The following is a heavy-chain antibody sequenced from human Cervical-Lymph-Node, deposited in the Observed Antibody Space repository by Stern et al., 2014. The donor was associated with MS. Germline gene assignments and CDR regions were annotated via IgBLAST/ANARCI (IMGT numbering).Heavy chain of an antibody. V-gene: IGHV1-2*06. CDR3: ARTDRTYSASNFDL. Sequence: VQLVQSGAEVKKPGASVKVSCTASGYTFTGYYMNWVRQAPGQGLEWMGRINPNSGATNYEQKVQGRVTMTRDTSTSTAYMEVGTLTSDDTAVYYCARTDRTYSASNFDLWGQGTLVTVSS. CDR1: GYTFTGYY. D-gene: IGHD5-12*01. J-gene: IGHJ4*02. CDR2: INPNSGAT.